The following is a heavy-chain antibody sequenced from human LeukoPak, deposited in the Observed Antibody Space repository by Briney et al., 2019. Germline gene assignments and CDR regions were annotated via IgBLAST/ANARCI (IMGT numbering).Heavy chain of an antibody. CDR3: AKDRGQQRYYYYGMDV. Sequence: GALRLSCAASGFTFSGYDMSWVRQAPGKGLEWVSYTSSSSSTIYYADSVKSRFTISRDNAKNSLYLQMNSLRAEDTAVYYCAKDRGQQRYYYYGMDVWGQGTTVTVSS. D-gene: IGHD6-13*01. CDR1: GFTFSGYD. J-gene: IGHJ6*02. V-gene: IGHV3-48*04. CDR2: TSSSSSTI.